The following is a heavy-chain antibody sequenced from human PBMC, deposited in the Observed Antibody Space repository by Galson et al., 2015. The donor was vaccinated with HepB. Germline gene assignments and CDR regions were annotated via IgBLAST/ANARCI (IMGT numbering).Heavy chain of an antibody. J-gene: IGHJ4*02. CDR1: EFTFSAYA. Sequence: SLRLSCAASEFTFSAYAMYWVRQAPGKGLERVAVISSDGSDTFYTDSVKGRFTISRDNSKDTLYLEMNSLRLEDTALYYCARVWCPTATCNSPFDYWGLGTLVTVSS. CDR3: ARVWCPTATCNSPFDY. D-gene: IGHD2-21*02. CDR2: ISSDGSDT. V-gene: IGHV3-30-3*01.